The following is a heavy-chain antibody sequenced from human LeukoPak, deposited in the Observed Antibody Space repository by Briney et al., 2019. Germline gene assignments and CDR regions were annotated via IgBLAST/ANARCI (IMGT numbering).Heavy chain of an antibody. CDR2: ISWNSGSI. Sequence: GGSLRLSCAASGFTFDDYAMHWVRQAPGKGLEWVSGISWNSGSIGYADSVKGRFTIPRDNAKNSLYLQMNSLRAEDMALYYCAKGGGDELRRYYFDYWGQGTLVTVSS. CDR1: GFTFDDYA. J-gene: IGHJ4*02. CDR3: AKGGGDELRRYYFDY. V-gene: IGHV3-9*03. D-gene: IGHD1-7*01.